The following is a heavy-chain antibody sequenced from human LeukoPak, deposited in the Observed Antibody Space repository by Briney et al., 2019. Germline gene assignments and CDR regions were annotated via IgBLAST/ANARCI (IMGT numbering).Heavy chain of an antibody. Sequence: GGSLRLSCAASGFTFSSYAMSWVRQAPGKGLEWVSAISGSGGSTYYADSVKGRFTISRDNAKSSLYLQLHNLTVGDTAVYHCARGHSRDHWGQGTLVTVSS. CDR2: ISGSGGST. CDR1: GFTFSSYA. CDR3: ARGHSRDH. D-gene: IGHD1-26*01. J-gene: IGHJ4*02. V-gene: IGHV3-23*01.